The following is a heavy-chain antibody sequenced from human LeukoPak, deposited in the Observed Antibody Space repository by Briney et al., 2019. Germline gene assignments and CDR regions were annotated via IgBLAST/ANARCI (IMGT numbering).Heavy chain of an antibody. CDR3: ARDELRSSPASDAFSS. D-gene: IGHD2-2*01. J-gene: IGHJ3*02. V-gene: IGHV3-48*01. Sequence: RGSLRHSSADSGFTPISYSIYCVRQAPGKGLEWVSYISASSTTIYYMDSVKGRFTISRDNAKSSLYLQMYSLRAEDTAVYYCARDELRSSPASDAFSSW. CDR2: ISASSTTI. CDR1: GFTPISYS.